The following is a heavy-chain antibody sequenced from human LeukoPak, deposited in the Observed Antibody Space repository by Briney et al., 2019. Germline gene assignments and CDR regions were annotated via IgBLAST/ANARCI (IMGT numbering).Heavy chain of an antibody. CDR1: GGSFSGYY. J-gene: IGHJ3*02. CDR3: ARGPLQLWPNGGAFDI. D-gene: IGHD5-18*01. Sequence: PSETLSLTCAVYGGSFSGYYWSWIRQPPGKGLEWIGEINHSGSTNYNPSLKSRVTISVDTSKNQFSLKLSSVTAADTAVYYCARGPLQLWPNGGAFDIWGQGTMVTVSS. CDR2: INHSGST. V-gene: IGHV4-34*01.